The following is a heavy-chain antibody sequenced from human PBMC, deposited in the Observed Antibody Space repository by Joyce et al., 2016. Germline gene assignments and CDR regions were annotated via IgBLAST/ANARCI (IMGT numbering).Heavy chain of an antibody. J-gene: IGHJ4*02. CDR2: IYRSGST. V-gene: IGHV4-61*02. CDR3: ARETYEFRSGYHNYFDY. CDR1: GGFIRSGDYY. D-gene: IGHD3-3*01. Sequence: QVQLQESGPGLVKPSETLSLTCTVSGGFIRSGDYYWSWIRQSAGKGLEWIGRIYRSGSTNHNPSLKSVVTISVDTSKNHVSLKLSSVTAADTAVYYCARETYEFRSGYHNYFDYWGQGTLVTVSS.